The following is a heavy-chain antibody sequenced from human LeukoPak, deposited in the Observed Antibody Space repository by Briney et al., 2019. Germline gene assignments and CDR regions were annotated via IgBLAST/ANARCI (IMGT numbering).Heavy chain of an antibody. CDR1: GFALSTYW. J-gene: IGHJ4*02. CDR2: INSDGSST. V-gene: IGHV3-74*01. Sequence: GGSLRLSCVASGFALSTYWMDWVRQAPGKGLVWVSRINSDGSSTNYADSVKGRFTISRDNAKNTLYLQMNSLRAEDTAVYYCARKGVAAGTYDYWGQGTLVTVSS. CDR3: ARKGVAAGTYDY. D-gene: IGHD6-13*01.